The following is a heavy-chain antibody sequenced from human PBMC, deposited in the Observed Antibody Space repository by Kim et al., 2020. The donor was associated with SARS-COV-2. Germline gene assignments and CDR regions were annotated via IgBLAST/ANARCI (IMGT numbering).Heavy chain of an antibody. Sequence: STYYNPSLKSRVTISVDTSKNQFSLKLSSVTAADTAVYYCARSPKAYPDYWGQGTLVTVSS. CDR3: ARSPKAYPDY. CDR2: ST. V-gene: IGHV4-31*02. J-gene: IGHJ4*02.